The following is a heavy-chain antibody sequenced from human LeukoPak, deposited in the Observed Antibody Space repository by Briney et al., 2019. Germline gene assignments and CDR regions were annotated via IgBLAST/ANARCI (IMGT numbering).Heavy chain of an antibody. CDR3: ARVMYYDILTGYSALDY. J-gene: IGHJ4*02. CDR1: GYTFTSYG. CDR2: ISAYSGNT. D-gene: IGHD3-9*01. Sequence: ASVKVSCKASGYTFTSYGISWVRQAPGQGLEWMGWISAYSGNTNYAQKLQGRVTMTTDTSTSTAYMELRSLRSDDTAVYYCARVMYYDILTGYSALDYWGQGTLVTVSS. V-gene: IGHV1-18*04.